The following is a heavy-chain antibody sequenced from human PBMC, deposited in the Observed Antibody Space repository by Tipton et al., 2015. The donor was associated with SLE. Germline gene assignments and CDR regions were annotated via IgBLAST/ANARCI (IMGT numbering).Heavy chain of an antibody. V-gene: IGHV4-59*11. D-gene: IGHD6-19*01. CDR2: ISYSAST. J-gene: IGHJ4*02. CDR3: VRESGSGRPMDY. CDR1: GGSISNHY. Sequence: TLSLTCTVFGGSISNHYWGWVRQSPEKGLEWIGYISYSASTKYNPSLESRVTMSVDTSKNDVSLHLTSATAADTAVYYCVRESGSGRPMDYWGQGALVIVSS.